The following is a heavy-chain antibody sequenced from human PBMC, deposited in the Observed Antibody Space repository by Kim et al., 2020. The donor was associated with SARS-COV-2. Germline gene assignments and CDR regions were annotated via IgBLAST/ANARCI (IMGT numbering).Heavy chain of an antibody. D-gene: IGHD1-1*01. CDR2: INVEGST. CDR3: TRDVFDGYWN. Sequence: GGSLRLSCAASGFSVSSKYMTWVRQAPGKGLEWVAVINVEGSTHSAASVMGRFTISRDNSKNTLYLQMHSLRAEDTAVYYCTRDVFDGYWNWGQGTLVTVSA. CDR1: GFSVSSKY. V-gene: IGHV3-53*01. J-gene: IGHJ4*02.